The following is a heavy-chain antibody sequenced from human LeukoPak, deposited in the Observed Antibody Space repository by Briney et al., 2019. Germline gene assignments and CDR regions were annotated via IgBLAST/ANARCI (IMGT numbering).Heavy chain of an antibody. CDR2: IIPIFGTA. D-gene: IGHD5-18*01. V-gene: IGHV1-69*05. J-gene: IGHJ4*02. CDR3: ARGWIQLWLPGELGY. Sequence: SVKVSCKASGGTLSSYAISWVRQAPGQGLEWMGGIIPIFGTANYAQKFQGRVTITTDESTSTAYMELSSLRSEDTAVYYCARGWIQLWLPGELGYWGQGTLVTVSS. CDR1: GGTLSSYA.